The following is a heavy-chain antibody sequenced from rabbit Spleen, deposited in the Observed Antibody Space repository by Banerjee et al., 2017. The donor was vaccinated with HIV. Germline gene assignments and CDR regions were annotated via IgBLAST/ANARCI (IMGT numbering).Heavy chain of an antibody. CDR1: GFDFSRYG. J-gene: IGHJ4*01. Sequence: EESGGGLVQPEGSLTLSCKASGFDFSRYGMSWVRQAPGKGLEWIGYIDPVFGITYYANWVNGRFSISRENTQNTVSLQMNSLTAADTATYFCVRDTWAFNLWGPGTLVTVS. D-gene: IGHD3-1*01. V-gene: IGHV1S47*01. CDR3: VRDTWAFNL. CDR2: IDPVFGIT.